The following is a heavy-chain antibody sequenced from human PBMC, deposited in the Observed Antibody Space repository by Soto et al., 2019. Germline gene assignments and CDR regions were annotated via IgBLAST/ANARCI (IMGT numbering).Heavy chain of an antibody. CDR2: ISSRSTYG. CDR3: VRDLAVTTTAYFAS. CDR1: GFTFSSYS. Sequence: GGSLRLSCAASGFTFSSYSMNWVRQAPGKGLEWVSSISSRSTYGYYADSVRGRFAISRDDAKNSLFLQMNSLRAEDTAVYYCVRDLAVTTTAYFASWGQGTLVTVSS. D-gene: IGHD4-17*01. V-gene: IGHV3-21*01. J-gene: IGHJ4*02.